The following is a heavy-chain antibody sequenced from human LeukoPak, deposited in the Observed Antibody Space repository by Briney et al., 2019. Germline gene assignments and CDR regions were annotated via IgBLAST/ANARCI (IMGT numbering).Heavy chain of an antibody. D-gene: IGHD2-15*01. CDR1: GYTFTSYG. J-gene: IGHJ4*02. CDR2: ISAYNGNT. Sequence: ASVKVSCKTSGYTFTSYGISWVRQAPGQGLEWMGWISAYNGNTNYAQKLQGRVTMTTDTSTSTVYMELSSLRSEDTAVYYCARTLRYCSGGSCYNPLGYWGQGTLVTVSS. V-gene: IGHV1-18*01. CDR3: ARTLRYCSGGSCYNPLGY.